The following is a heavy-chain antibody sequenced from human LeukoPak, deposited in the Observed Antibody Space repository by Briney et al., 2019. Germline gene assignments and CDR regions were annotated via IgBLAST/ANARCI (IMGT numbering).Heavy chain of an antibody. CDR1: GYTFTSYG. CDR2: ISAYNGNT. V-gene: IGHV1-18*01. D-gene: IGHD4-17*01. J-gene: IGHJ2*01. Sequence: ASVKVSCKASGYTFTSYGISWVRQAPGQGLEWMGWISAYNGNTNYAQKLQGRVTMTTDTSTSTAYMELRSLRSDDTAVYYCARVYGDYITYWYFDLWGRGTLVTVSS. CDR3: ARVYGDYITYWYFDL.